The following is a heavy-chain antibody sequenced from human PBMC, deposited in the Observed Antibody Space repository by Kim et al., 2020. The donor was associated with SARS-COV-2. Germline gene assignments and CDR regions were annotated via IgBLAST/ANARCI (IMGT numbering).Heavy chain of an antibody. D-gene: IGHD2-2*01. CDR2: ISAYNGNT. J-gene: IGHJ6*02. CDR1: GYTFTSYG. CDR3: ASTPGYQLLSYYYYGMDV. Sequence: ASVKVSCKASGYTFTSYGISWVRQAPGQGLEWMGWISAYNGNTNYAQKLQGRVTMTTDTSTSTAYMELRSLRSDDTAVYYCASTPGYQLLSYYYYGMDVWGQGTTVTVSS. V-gene: IGHV1-18*01.